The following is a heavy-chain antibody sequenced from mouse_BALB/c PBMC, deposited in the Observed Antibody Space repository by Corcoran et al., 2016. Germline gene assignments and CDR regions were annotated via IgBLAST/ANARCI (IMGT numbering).Heavy chain of an antibody. J-gene: IGHJ2*01. CDR3: MRYGYYGYFDY. D-gene: IGHD1-1*01. V-gene: IGHV11-2*02. CDR1: GFTFSGFW. Sequence: EVQLLETGGGLVQPGGSWGLSCEGSGFTFSGFWMSWVRQTPGKTLEWIGDINSDGSAINYAPSIKDRFTIFRDNDKSTLYLQMSNVRSEDTATYVCMRYGYYGYFDYWGQGTTLTVSS. CDR2: INSDGSAI.